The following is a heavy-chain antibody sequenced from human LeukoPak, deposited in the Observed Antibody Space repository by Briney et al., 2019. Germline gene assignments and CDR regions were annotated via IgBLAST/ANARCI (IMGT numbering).Heavy chain of an antibody. CDR2: IYYSGST. CDR3: ARYGYSYGRYYFDY. D-gene: IGHD5-18*01. Sequence: SETLSLTCTVSGGSISNKYWSWIRQPPGKGLEWIGYIYYSGSTNYNPSLKSRVTISVDTSKNQFSLKLSSATAADTAVYYCARYGYSYGRYYFDYWGQGTLVTVSS. J-gene: IGHJ4*02. CDR1: GGSISNKY. V-gene: IGHV4-59*01.